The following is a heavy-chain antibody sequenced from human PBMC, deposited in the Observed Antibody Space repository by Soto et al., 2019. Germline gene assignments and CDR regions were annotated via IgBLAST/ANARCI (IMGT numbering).Heavy chain of an antibody. Sequence: WGSLRLSCAASGFTFSNAWMSWVRQAPGKGLEWVGRIKSKTDGGTTDYAAPVKGRFTISRDDSKNTLYLQMNSLKTEDTAVYYCTTDHSLYCSSTSCNMDVWGKGTTVTVSS. D-gene: IGHD2-2*01. CDR2: IKSKTDGGTT. V-gene: IGHV3-15*01. CDR1: GFTFSNAW. CDR3: TTDHSLYCSSTSCNMDV. J-gene: IGHJ6*03.